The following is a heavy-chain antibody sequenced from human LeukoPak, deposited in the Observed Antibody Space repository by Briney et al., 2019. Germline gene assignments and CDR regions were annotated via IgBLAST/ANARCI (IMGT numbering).Heavy chain of an antibody. CDR3: ARTYSSGWRTFDY. V-gene: IGHV4-59*12. J-gene: IGHJ4*02. CDR1: GGSISSYY. Sequence: SETLSLTCTVSGGSISSYYWGWIRQPPGKGLEWIGSIYYSGSTNYNPSLKSRVTMSVDTSKNQFSLKLSSVTAADTAVYYCARTYSSGWRTFDYWGQGTLVTVSS. CDR2: IYYSGST. D-gene: IGHD6-19*01.